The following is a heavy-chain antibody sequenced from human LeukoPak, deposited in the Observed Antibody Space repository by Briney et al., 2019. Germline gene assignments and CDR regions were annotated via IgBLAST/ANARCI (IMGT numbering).Heavy chain of an antibody. J-gene: IGHJ4*02. CDR3: ARTYSSGWYYFDY. D-gene: IGHD6-19*01. V-gene: IGHV3-20*01. Sequence: GGSLRLSCAASGFSFDDYGMSWVRQAPGKGLEWVSGINWSGGSKDYTDPVKGRFTISRDNAKNSLYLQMNSLRAEDTALYHCARTYSSGWYYFDYWGQGTLVTVSS. CDR1: GFSFDDYG. CDR2: INWSGGSK.